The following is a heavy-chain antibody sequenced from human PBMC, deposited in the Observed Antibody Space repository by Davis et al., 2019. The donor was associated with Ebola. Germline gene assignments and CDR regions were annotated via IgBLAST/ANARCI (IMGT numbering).Heavy chain of an antibody. V-gene: IGHV3-48*03. CDR1: GFTFSNYE. Sequence: GGSLRLSCAASGFTFSNYEMNWVRQAPGKGLEWVSYISSGGSTIYYADSVKGRFIMSRDNAKNSLYLQMNSLRVEDTAMYYCATRAYPGFWGQGTLVTVSS. D-gene: IGHD2-2*02. J-gene: IGHJ4*02. CDR2: ISSGGSTI. CDR3: ATRAYPGF.